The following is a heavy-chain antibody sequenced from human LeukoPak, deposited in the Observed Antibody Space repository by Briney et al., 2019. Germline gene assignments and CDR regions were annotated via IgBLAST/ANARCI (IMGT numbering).Heavy chain of an antibody. V-gene: IGHV4-34*01. CDR2: IRHSGLT. CDR3: ARGAQQMVFSYYYYYLDV. CDR1: GGSFSNYH. J-gene: IGHJ6*03. Sequence: SETLSLTCAVSGGSFSNYHWTWIRQPPGKGLEWIGEIRHSGLTNYNPSLKSRVTISVDTSKNQFSLELSSVTAADTAVYYCARGAQQMVFSYYYYYLDVWGHGATVSASS. D-gene: IGHD6-13*01.